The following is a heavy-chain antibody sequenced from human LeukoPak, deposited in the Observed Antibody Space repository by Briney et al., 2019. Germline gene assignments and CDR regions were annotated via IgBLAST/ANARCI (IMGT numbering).Heavy chain of an antibody. CDR2: IYYSGST. Sequence: SETLSLTCTVSGGSISSYYWSWIRQPPGKGLEWIGYIYYSGSTNYNPSLKSRVTISVDTSKNQFSLKLSSVTAADTAVYYCARDRTTVTTGEFGLWGQGTLVTVSS. CDR3: ARDRTTVTTGEFGL. CDR1: GGSISSYY. D-gene: IGHD4-17*01. J-gene: IGHJ5*02. V-gene: IGHV4-59*01.